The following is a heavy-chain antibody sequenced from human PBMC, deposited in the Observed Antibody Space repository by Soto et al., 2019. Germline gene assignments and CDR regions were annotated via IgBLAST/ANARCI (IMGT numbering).Heavy chain of an antibody. CDR2: ISGSGGST. V-gene: IGHV3-23*01. CDR3: AKSLALLIWYFDL. CDR1: GFTFSSYA. D-gene: IGHD2-15*01. J-gene: IGHJ2*01. Sequence: EVQLLESGGGLVQPGGSLRLSCAASGFTFSSYAMSWVRQAPGKGLEWVSAISGSGGSTYYADSVKGRFTISRDNSKNTLYLQMTSLRAEDTAVYYCAKSLALLIWYFDLWGRGTLVTVSS.